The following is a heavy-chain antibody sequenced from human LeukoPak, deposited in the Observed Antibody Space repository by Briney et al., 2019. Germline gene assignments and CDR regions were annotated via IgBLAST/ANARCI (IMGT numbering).Heavy chain of an antibody. V-gene: IGHV3-64*01. Sequence: PGGSLRLSCVASGFIFSNYAMHWVRQAPGKGLEYVSGINSDGGSTFYANSVNARFTISRDNYKNTVYLQMGSLRAEDMAVYYCARGAVGWHYYYIDVWGKGTTVTVSS. CDR1: GFIFSNYA. CDR2: INSDGGST. J-gene: IGHJ6*03. D-gene: IGHD5-24*01. CDR3: ARGAVGWHYYYIDV.